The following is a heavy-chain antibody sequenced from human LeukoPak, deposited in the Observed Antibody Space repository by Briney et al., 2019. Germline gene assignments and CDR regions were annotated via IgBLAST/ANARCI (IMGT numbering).Heavy chain of an antibody. CDR3: AKHSGSYFIYYIDT. J-gene: IGHJ4*02. CDR2: ISASAYNS. V-gene: IGHV3-23*01. D-gene: IGHD1-26*01. CDR1: GFTFSSYG. Sequence: GGSLRLSCAASGFTFSSYGLSWVRQAPGKGLEWVSTISASAYNSYYADSVKGRFTISRDNSANTLYLQMDNLRAEDTALYYCAKHSGSYFIYYIDTWGQGTLVTVSS.